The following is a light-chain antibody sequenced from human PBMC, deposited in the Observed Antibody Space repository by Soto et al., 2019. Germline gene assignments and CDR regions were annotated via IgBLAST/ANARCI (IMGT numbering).Light chain of an antibody. CDR3: QQCYSRPWT. J-gene: IGKJ1*01. CDR1: HVLLHSSGYNY. CDR2: LGS. V-gene: IGKV2-28*01. Sequence: DTVMTQSPLSLPVTPGEAASISCICIHVLLHSSGYNYLDWYLQKPGQSPQLLIYLGSNRASGVPDRFSGSGSGTDFTLTISTLQPEDFATYYCQQCYSRPWTFGQGTKVDI.